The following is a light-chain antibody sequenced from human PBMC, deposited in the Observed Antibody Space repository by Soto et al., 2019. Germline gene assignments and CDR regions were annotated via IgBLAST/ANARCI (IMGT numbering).Light chain of an antibody. Sequence: QSVLTQPASVSGSPGQSITISCTGTISEVGGYDYVSWYQQHPGKAPKLMLYDVSNRPSGVSNRFSGSKSGNTASLTISGLQVDDEADYYCSSYTLSRNYVFGRGTKGTVL. CDR2: DVS. CDR3: SSYTLSRNYV. CDR1: ISEVGGYDY. J-gene: IGLJ6*01. V-gene: IGLV2-14*01.